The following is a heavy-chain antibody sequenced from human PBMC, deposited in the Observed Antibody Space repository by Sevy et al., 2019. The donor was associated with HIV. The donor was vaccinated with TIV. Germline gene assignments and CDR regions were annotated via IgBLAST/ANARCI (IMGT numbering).Heavy chain of an antibody. V-gene: IGHV3-30*18. J-gene: IGHJ6*02. CDR3: AEGGGGVVVTASPNIYYYGMDV. Sequence: GGSLRLSCAASGFTFSSYGMHWVRQAPGKGLEWVAVISYDGSNKYYADSVKGRFTISRDNSKNTLYLQMNSLRAEETAVYYWAEGGGGVVVTASPNIYYYGMDVWGQGTTVTVSS. CDR1: GFTFSSYG. CDR2: ISYDGSNK. D-gene: IGHD2-21*02.